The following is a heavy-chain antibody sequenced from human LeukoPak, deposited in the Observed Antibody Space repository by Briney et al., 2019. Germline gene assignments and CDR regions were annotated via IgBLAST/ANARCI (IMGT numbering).Heavy chain of an antibody. Sequence: GGSLRLSCAASGFSFSSDWMHWVRQTPGEGLVWVSRIKYDGTSTTYADSVKGRFTISRDNAKNMLYLQMNSLRAEDTAMYYCAREYHMNTWGQGTLVTVSS. V-gene: IGHV3-74*01. CDR1: GFSFSSDW. D-gene: IGHD2-2*01. CDR3: AREYHMNT. J-gene: IGHJ5*02. CDR2: IKYDGTST.